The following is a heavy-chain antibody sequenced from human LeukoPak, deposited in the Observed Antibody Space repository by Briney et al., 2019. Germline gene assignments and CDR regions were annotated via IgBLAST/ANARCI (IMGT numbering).Heavy chain of an antibody. Sequence: SVKVSCKASGGTFSSYAISLVRQAPGQGLEWMGRIIPIFGTANYAQKIQGRVTITTDESTSTAYMELSSLRSEDTAVYYCARDPLSSVGATIGHFQHWGQGTLGTVSS. CDR3: ARDPLSSVGATIGHFQH. J-gene: IGHJ1*01. D-gene: IGHD1-26*01. V-gene: IGHV1-69*05. CDR2: IIPIFGTA. CDR1: GGTFSSYA.